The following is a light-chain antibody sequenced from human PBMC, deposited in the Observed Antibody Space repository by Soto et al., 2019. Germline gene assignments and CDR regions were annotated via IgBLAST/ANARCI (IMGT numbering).Light chain of an antibody. V-gene: IGKV1-5*01. Sequence: DIQVTQSPSTLSASVGDRVTITCRASQTISTWMAWYQQKPGKAPKLLIYDASTLESGVPSRFSGSGSGTAFTLIISGLQPDDYATYYCQQYTNTNNPWMFGQGTKVDIK. CDR3: QQYTNTNNPWM. CDR1: QTISTW. CDR2: DAS. J-gene: IGKJ1*01.